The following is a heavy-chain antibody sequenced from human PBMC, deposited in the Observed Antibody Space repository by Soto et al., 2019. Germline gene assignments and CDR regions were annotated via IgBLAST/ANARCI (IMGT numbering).Heavy chain of an antibody. V-gene: IGHV4-4*02. D-gene: IGHD3-3*01. CDR2: MSKNGGT. J-gene: IGHJ4*02. Sequence: QVQLQESGPGLVNPSGTLSLTCAVSGGSISYCMSWFRQPPGKGLEGIGGMSKNGGTNYTPPLKSRVSRSIAKSRNEISLNLTSVTAAATAVYYCAKHVTMSGTRGYDYWGQGSLVNVSS. CDR1: GGSISYC. CDR3: AKHVTMSGTRGYDY.